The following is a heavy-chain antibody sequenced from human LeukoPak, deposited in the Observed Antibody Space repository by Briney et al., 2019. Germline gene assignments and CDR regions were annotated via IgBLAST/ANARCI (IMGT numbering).Heavy chain of an antibody. D-gene: IGHD3-22*01. Sequence: PSETLSLTCAVYGGSFSGYYWSWIRQPPGKGLEWIGEINHSGSTNYNPSLKSRVTISVDTSKNQFSLKLSSVTAADTAVYYCARVSFLWVLDGSGYYFDYWGQGTLVTVSS. V-gene: IGHV4-34*01. CDR1: GGSFSGYY. CDR3: ARVSFLWVLDGSGYYFDY. CDR2: INHSGST. J-gene: IGHJ4*02.